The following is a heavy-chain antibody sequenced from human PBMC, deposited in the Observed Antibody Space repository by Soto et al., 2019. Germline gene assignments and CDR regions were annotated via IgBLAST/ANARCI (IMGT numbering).Heavy chain of an antibody. D-gene: IGHD3-22*01. Sequence: QVQLQESGPGLVKPSQTLSLTCTVSGGSISSGDYYWSWIGQHPGKGLEWIGTIYFSGTTYYNPSLKSRVTISVDTSKSQFSLKLSSVTAADTAVYYCARRDRSGFSYWLDTWGQGTLVTVSS. J-gene: IGHJ5*02. CDR2: IYFSGTT. CDR3: ARRDRSGFSYWLDT. V-gene: IGHV4-31*03. CDR1: GGSISSGDYY.